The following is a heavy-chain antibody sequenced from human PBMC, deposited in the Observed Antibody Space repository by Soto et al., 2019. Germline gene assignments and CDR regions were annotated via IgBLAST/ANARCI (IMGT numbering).Heavy chain of an antibody. CDR1: GFTFNTYW. V-gene: IGHV3-7*04. CDR3: VRARVDY. Sequence: EVHLVESGGGLVQPGGSLRLSCVVSGFTFNTYWMTWIRQAPGKGLEWVATIKEDETEKYYGDSVKGRFTISRDNAKNSLFLQMTNLRVDDTAVYYCVRARVDYWGQGILVTVSS. J-gene: IGHJ4*02. CDR2: IKEDETEK.